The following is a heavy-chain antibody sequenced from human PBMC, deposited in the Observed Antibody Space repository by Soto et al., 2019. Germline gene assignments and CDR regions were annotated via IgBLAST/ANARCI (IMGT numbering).Heavy chain of an antibody. D-gene: IGHD3-10*01. CDR3: ARVGRSGSSNFDY. CDR2: VSPSFGTA. V-gene: IGHV1-69*01. J-gene: IGHJ4*02. CDR1: GGTFSSYA. Sequence: QVQLAQSGAGVKKPGASVKVSCTASGGTFSSYAISWVRQAPGQGLEWMGGVSPSFGTANYAQKFQGRVTITADESTSTAYIELSSLRSEDTAVYYCARVGRSGSSNFDYWGQGTLVTVSS.